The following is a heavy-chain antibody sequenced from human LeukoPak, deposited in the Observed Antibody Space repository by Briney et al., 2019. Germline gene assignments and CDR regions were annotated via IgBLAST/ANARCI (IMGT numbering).Heavy chain of an antibody. J-gene: IGHJ3*02. V-gene: IGHV4-31*03. CDR2: IDYSGTT. CDR3: ARNLGAVVTPVWAFDI. Sequence: ASQTLSLTCTVSGGSISSGAYYWSWIRQHPGKGLEWVGYIDYSGTTYYNPSLSTRVTISVDTSKNQFSLRLTSVTAADTAVYYCARNLGAVVTPVWAFDIWGQGTMVTVSS. D-gene: IGHD4-23*01. CDR1: GGSISSGAYY.